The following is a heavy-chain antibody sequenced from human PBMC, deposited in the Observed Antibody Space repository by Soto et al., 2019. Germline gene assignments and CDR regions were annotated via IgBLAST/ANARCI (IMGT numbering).Heavy chain of an antibody. CDR1: GWTISSYY. CDR3: AREDETNDY. V-gene: IGHV4-4*07. Sequence: SETLALTCTVSGWTISSYYLRWIRQPAGKGLEWIGRIYTSGSTNYNPSLKSRVTMSVDTSKNQFSLKLSSVTAADTAVYYCAREDETNDYWGQGNLVTVAS. CDR2: IYTSGST. J-gene: IGHJ4*02.